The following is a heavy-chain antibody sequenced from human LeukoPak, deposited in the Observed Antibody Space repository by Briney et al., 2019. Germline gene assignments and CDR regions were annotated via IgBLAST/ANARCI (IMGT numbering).Heavy chain of an antibody. Sequence: GGSLRLSCAASGFTFSSYSMNWVRQAPGKGLEWVSSISSSSSYIYYADSVKGRFTISRDNAKNSLYLQMNSLRAEDTAVYYCARRPEHYDILTGYYYYYYVDVWGKGTTVTVSS. V-gene: IGHV3-21*01. D-gene: IGHD3-9*01. J-gene: IGHJ6*03. CDR1: GFTFSSYS. CDR2: ISSSSSYI. CDR3: ARRPEHYDILTGYYYYYYVDV.